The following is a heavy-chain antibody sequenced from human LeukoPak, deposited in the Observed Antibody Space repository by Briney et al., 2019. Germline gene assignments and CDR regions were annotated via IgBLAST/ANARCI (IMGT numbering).Heavy chain of an antibody. CDR1: GGTFSSYA. V-gene: IGHV1-18*01. J-gene: IGHJ4*02. CDR2: ISAYNGNT. D-gene: IGHD6-6*01. Sequence: ASVKVSCKASGGTFSSYAISWVRQAPGQGLEWMGWISAYNGNTNYAQKLQGRVTMTTDTSTSTAYMELRSLRSDDTAVYYCARVPSGYSSSGYYFDYWGQGTLVTVSS. CDR3: ARVPSGYSSSGYYFDY.